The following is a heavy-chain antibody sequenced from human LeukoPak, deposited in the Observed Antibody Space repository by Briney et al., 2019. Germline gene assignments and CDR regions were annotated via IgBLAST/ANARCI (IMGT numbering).Heavy chain of an antibody. CDR2: INGAGGRT. CDR3: AKAAEQIYYYYYMDV. V-gene: IGHV3-23*01. D-gene: IGHD1/OR15-1a*01. J-gene: IGHJ6*03. CDR1: GFTFSNFA. Sequence: GGSLRLSCAASGFTFSNFAMTWVRQAPGKGLEWVSSINGAGGRTYYADPVKGRFTISRDNSKNTPYLQMNSLRAEDTAVYYCAKAAEQIYYYYYMDVWGKGTTVTVSS.